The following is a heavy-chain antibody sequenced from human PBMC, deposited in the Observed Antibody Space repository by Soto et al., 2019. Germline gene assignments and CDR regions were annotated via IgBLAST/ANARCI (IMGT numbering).Heavy chain of an antibody. CDR1: GGSVSSGDYF. J-gene: IGHJ6*02. V-gene: IGHV4-61*08. CDR2: IYYSGST. CDR3: ARSPNYYYYGFDV. D-gene: IGHD3-10*01. Sequence: SETLSLTCTVSGGSVSSGDYFWSWLRQSPGKRLEWMAYIYYSGSTNYNPSRKSRATISVDTSKSQASLTLTSMTAADAALYYCARSPNYYYYGFDVWGQGTAVTVSS.